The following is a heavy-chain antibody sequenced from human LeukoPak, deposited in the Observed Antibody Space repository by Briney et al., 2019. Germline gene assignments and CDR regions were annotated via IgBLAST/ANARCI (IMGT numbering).Heavy chain of an antibody. CDR2: IRYDGSNK. CDR1: GFTFSSYG. CDR3: AKDRRYYIDY. J-gene: IGHJ4*02. V-gene: IGHV3-30*02. Sequence: GGSLRLSCAASGFTFSSYGMHWVRQAPGKGLEWVAVIRYDGSNKYYADSVKGRFTITRDNSKNTLYLQMNSLRAEDTAVYYCAKDRRYYIDYWGQGTLVTVSS.